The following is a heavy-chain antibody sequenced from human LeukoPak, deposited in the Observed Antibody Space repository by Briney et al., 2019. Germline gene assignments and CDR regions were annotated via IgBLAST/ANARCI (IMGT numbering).Heavy chain of an antibody. Sequence: GGSLRLSCAASGFTFRNYVIHWVRQAPGKGPEWVAVTSSDLKANYYADSVKGRFTISRDNSRNTLYLQMKSLRPGDTAIYYCAREGYYDPGSPPTFYFDSWGQGTLVTVSS. V-gene: IGHV3-30*03. CDR3: AREGYYDPGSPPTFYFDS. CDR1: GFTFRNYV. CDR2: TSSDLKAN. D-gene: IGHD3-10*01. J-gene: IGHJ4*02.